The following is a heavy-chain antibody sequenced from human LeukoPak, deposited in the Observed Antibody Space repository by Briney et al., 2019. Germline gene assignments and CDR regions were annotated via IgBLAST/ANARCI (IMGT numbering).Heavy chain of an antibody. J-gene: IGHJ6*04. CDR1: GFTFSSYG. D-gene: IGHD2-2*01. CDR2: ISYDGSNK. V-gene: IGHV3-30*18. Sequence: GASLRLSCAASGFTFSSYGMHWVRQAPGKGLEWVAVISYDGSNKYYADSVKGRSTISRDNSKNTLYLQMNSLRAEDTAVYYCAKDRVYCSSTSCYDGSYYYYYGMDVWGKGTTVTVSS. CDR3: AKDRVYCSSTSCYDGSYYYYYGMDV.